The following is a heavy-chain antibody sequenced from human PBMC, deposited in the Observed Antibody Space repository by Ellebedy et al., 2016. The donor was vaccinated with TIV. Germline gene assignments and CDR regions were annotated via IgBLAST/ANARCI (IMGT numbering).Heavy chain of an antibody. CDR2: IIPIFGTA. V-gene: IGHV1-69*13. CDR3: ARDAADGEVLWFGELPD. J-gene: IGHJ4*02. Sequence: AASVKVSCKASGGTFSSYAISWVRQAPGQGLEWMGGIIPIFGTANYAQKFQGRVTITADESTSTAYMELSSLRSEDTAVYYCARDAADGEVLWFGELPDWGQGTLVTVSS. CDR1: GGTFSSYA. D-gene: IGHD3-10*01.